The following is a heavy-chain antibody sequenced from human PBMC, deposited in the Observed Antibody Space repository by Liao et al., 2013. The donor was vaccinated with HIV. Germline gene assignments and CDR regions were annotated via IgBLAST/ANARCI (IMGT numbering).Heavy chain of an antibody. J-gene: IGHJ4*02. V-gene: IGHV4-61*02. CDR1: GGSISSGSYY. CDR3: ARDQVGTTGSIDY. D-gene: IGHD1-26*01. Sequence: QVQLQESGPGLVKPSQTLSLTCTVSGGSISSGSYYWSWIRQPAGKGLEWIGRIYTSGSTNYNPSLKSRVTISVDTSKNQFSLKLSSVTAADTAVYYCARDQVGTTGSIDYWGQGTLVTVSS. CDR2: IYTSGST.